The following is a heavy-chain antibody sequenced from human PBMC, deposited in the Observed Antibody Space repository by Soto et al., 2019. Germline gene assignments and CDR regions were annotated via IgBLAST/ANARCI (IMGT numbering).Heavy chain of an antibody. CDR3: ARVSALCRATRGWNWFDP. J-gene: IGHJ5*02. Sequence: QVQLQESGPGLVKPSGTLSLTCAVSGGSISTSNWWSWVRQPPGKGLEWIGEIYHSGSTNYNPSLKIRVTISVDKSKTQFALKLPSVTAADTAVYYCARVSALCRATRGWNWFDPWGQGTQVTVSS. CDR1: GGSISTSNW. V-gene: IGHV4-4*02. D-gene: IGHD6-19*01. CDR2: IYHSGST.